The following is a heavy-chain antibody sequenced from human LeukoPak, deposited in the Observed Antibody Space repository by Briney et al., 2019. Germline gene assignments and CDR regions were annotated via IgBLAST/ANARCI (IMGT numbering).Heavy chain of an antibody. CDR1: DGSFSGYY. CDR3: ARRSSWTNYEYFQH. Sequence: PSETLSLTCAAYDGSFSGYYWSWIRQPPGKGLEWIGEINHSGSTNYNPSLKSRVTISVDTSKNQFSLKLSSVTAADTAVYYCARRSSWTNYEYFQHWGQGTLVTVSS. D-gene: IGHD6-13*01. J-gene: IGHJ1*01. V-gene: IGHV4-34*01. CDR2: INHSGST.